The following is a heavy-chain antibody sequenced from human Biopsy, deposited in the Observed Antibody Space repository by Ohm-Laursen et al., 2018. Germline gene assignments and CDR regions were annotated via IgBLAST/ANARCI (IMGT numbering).Heavy chain of an antibody. J-gene: IGHJ4*02. CDR3: ARGSNDFGGLYFPR. CDR1: GDSVTKYY. CDR2: IYYSVMT. D-gene: IGHD4-23*01. Sequence: TLSLTCTVSGDSVTKYYWSWIRQPPGKGLEWIGHIYYSVMTNYNPSLQSRVSISVDTSRNQVSLTLSPVTAADTAVYYCARGSNDFGGLYFPRWGQGTLLTVSS. V-gene: IGHV4-59*02.